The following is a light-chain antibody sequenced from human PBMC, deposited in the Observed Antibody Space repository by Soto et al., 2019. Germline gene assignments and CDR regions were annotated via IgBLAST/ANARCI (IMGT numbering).Light chain of an antibody. CDR2: GAS. CDR3: QQSGSSPNT. CDR1: QSVSGSY. V-gene: IGKV3-20*01. J-gene: IGKJ2*01. Sequence: EIVLTQSTGTLSLSPGERATLSCRASQSVSGSYLAWYQQKPGQAPRLLIYGASSRATGIPDRFSGSGSGTDFTLTIGRLEPEDCAVYYCQQSGSSPNTFGQGTKLEIK.